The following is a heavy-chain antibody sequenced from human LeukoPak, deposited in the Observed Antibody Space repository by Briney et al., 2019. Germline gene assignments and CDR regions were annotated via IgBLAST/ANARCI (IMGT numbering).Heavy chain of an antibody. CDR3: ARQQQYDFWSGYTSYYYYMDV. D-gene: IGHD3-3*01. Sequence: GESLKISCKGSGYSFTSYWIGWVGQIPGKGLEWMGIIYPGDSDTRYSPSFQGQVTISADKSISTAYLQWSSLKASGTAMYYCARQQQYDFWSGYTSYYYYMDVWGKGTTVTVSS. J-gene: IGHJ6*03. CDR2: IYPGDSDT. CDR1: GYSFTSYW. V-gene: IGHV5-51*01.